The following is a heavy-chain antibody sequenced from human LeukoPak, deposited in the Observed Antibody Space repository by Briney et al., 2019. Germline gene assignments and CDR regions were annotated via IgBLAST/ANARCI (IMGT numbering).Heavy chain of an antibody. CDR3: ARDVSSLGY. V-gene: IGHV3-48*01. J-gene: IGHJ4*02. Sequence: GGSLRLSCAASGFTFSSYSMNWVRQAPGKGLEWVSYISGSSSTIYYADSVKGQFTISRDNAKKSLYLQMNSLRAEDTAVYYWARDVSSLGYWGQGTLVPVSS. CDR1: GFTFSSYS. CDR2: ISGSSSTI. D-gene: IGHD6-6*01.